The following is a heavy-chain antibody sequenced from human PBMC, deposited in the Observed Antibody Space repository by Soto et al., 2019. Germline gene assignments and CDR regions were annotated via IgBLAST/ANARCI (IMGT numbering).Heavy chain of an antibody. Sequence: QVQLVQSGAEVKKPGASVKDSCKASGYTFSSYAISWVRQAPGQGLEWMGWISAYNGNTNYAQNFQGRVTMTTDTSTSTAYMELRSLRSDDTAVYYCARDPRVYYDSSGYYWVYWGQGTLVTVSS. J-gene: IGHJ4*02. CDR2: ISAYNGNT. CDR1: GYTFSSYA. V-gene: IGHV1-18*01. D-gene: IGHD3-22*01. CDR3: ARDPRVYYDSSGYYWVY.